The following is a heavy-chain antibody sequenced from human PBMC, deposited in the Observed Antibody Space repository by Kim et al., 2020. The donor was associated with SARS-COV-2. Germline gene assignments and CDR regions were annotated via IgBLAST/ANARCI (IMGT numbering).Heavy chain of an antibody. CDR3: ARGLSAGTYYYGMDV. Sequence: PSLKSRVTISVDTSKNQFSLKLSSVTAADTAVYYCARGLSAGTYYYGMDVWGQGTTVTVSS. J-gene: IGHJ6*02. D-gene: IGHD1-7*01. V-gene: IGHV4-34*01.